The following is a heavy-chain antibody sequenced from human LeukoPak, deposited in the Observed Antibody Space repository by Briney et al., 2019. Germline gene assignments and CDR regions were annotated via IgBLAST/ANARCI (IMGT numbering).Heavy chain of an antibody. Sequence: PSQTLSLTCTVSGGSISSGSYYWSWIRQPAGKGLEWIGRIYTSGSTNYNPSLKSRVTISVDTSKNLFSLTLNAVTAADTAVYYCVRDGPSWGLVWGQGALVTVSS. CDR1: GGSISSGSYY. CDR3: VRDGPSWGLV. V-gene: IGHV4-61*02. CDR2: IYTSGST. J-gene: IGHJ4*02. D-gene: IGHD3-16*01.